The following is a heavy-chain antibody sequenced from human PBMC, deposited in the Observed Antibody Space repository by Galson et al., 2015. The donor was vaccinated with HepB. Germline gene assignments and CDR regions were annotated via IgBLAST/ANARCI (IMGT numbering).Heavy chain of an antibody. CDR2: IFHSGST. D-gene: IGHD1-26*01. V-gene: IGHV4-30-2*01. CDR1: GGSISSSDYS. CDR3: ARYNGRLVGDALGRFVN. Sequence: TLSLTCAVSGGSISSSDYSWSWIRQPPGKGLEWIGYIFHSGSTYYNPSLKSRVTISVDRSKNQFSLKLSSVTAADTAVYYCARYNGRLVGDALGRFVNWGQGTLVTVSS. J-gene: IGHJ4*02.